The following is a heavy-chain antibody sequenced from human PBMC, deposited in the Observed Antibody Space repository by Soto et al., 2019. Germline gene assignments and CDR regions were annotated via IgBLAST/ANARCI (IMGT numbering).Heavy chain of an antibody. CDR1: KFTITSYW. D-gene: IGHD5-18*01. J-gene: IGHJ6*02. CDR2: INSDGSSI. V-gene: IGHV3-74*01. Sequence: EVQLVECGGGLVQPGGSVRLSCAASKFTITSYWMHWVRQAPGKGLVWVSHINSDGSSISYADAVKGRFTISRDNAKNTLYLQMNSLRVEDTAVYYCAREVSHGYVLRGMDVWGHGTTVTVFS. CDR3: AREVSHGYVLRGMDV.